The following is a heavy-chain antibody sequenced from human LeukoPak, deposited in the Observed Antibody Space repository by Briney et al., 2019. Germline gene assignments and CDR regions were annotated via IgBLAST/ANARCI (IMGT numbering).Heavy chain of an antibody. CDR2: INHSGST. D-gene: IGHD2-2*01. V-gene: IGHV4-34*01. J-gene: IGHJ4*02. Sequence: SETLSLTCAVYGGSFSGYYWSWIRQPPGKGLEWIGEINHSGSTNYNPSLKSRVTISVDTSKNQFSLKLSSVTAADTAVYYCARGVGGSVVPAAYGTYYFDYWGQGTLVTVSS. CDR3: ARGVGGSVVPAAYGTYYFDY. CDR1: GGSFSGYY.